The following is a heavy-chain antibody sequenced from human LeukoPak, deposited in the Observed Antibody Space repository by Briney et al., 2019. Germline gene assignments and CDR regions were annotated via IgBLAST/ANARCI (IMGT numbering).Heavy chain of an antibody. CDR1: GGSFSGYY. J-gene: IGHJ6*03. CDR3: ARVKAFCSSTSCFGYYYYMDV. V-gene: IGHV4-59*01. D-gene: IGHD2-2*01. Sequence: SETLSLTCAVYGGSFSGYYWSWIRQPPGKGLEWIGYIYYSGSTNYNPSLKSRVTISVDTSKNQFSLKLSSVTAADTAVYYCARVKAFCSSTSCFGYYYYMDVWGKGTTVTVSS. CDR2: IYYSGST.